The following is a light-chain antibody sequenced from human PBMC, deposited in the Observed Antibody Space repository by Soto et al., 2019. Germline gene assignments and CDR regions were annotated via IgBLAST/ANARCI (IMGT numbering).Light chain of an antibody. CDR1: QSISTW. CDR2: DAS. J-gene: IGKJ1*01. V-gene: IGKV1-5*01. Sequence: DIQMTQSPSTLSAFIGDRVTITCXASQSISTWLAWYQQKPGKAPQLLIYDASSLGSGVPSRFSGSGSGTDFTLTISSLRPDDFATYYCQQYNSYSPWTFGQGTKVDIK. CDR3: QQYNSYSPWT.